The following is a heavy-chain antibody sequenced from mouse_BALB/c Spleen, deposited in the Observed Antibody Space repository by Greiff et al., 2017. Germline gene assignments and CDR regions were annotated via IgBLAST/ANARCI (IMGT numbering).Heavy chain of an antibody. CDR2: ISSGGSYT. Sequence: VQLKESGGGLVKPGGSLKLSCAASGFTFSSYTMSWVRQTPEKRLEWVATISSGGSYTYYPDSVKGRFTISRDNAKNTLYLQMSSLKSEDTAMYYCTRDFASDYWGQGTTLTVSS. CDR1: GFTFSSYT. J-gene: IGHJ2*01. CDR3: TRDFASDY. V-gene: IGHV5-6-4*01.